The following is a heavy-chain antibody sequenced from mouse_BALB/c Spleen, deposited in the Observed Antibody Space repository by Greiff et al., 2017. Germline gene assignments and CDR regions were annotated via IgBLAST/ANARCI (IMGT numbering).Heavy chain of an antibody. Sequence: EVHLVESGGGLVQPGGSLKLSCAASGFTFSSYGMSWVRQTPDKRLELVATINSNGGSTYYPDSVKGRFTISRDNAKNTLYLQMSSLKSEDTAMYYCARGYYGYPYYYAMDYWGQGTSVTVSS. CDR1: GFTFSSYG. CDR2: INSNGGST. V-gene: IGHV5-6-3*01. J-gene: IGHJ4*01. D-gene: IGHD1-2*01. CDR3: ARGYYGYPYYYAMDY.